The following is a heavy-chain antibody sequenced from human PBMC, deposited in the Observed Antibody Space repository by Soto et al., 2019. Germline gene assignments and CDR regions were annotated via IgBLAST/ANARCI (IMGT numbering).Heavy chain of an antibody. J-gene: IGHJ4*02. CDR3: ARQTGYNYPLNY. CDR2: ISSSSRTI. V-gene: IGHV3-11*01. Sequence: PGGSLRLSCAASGFTFSDYYMNWIRQAPGRGLEWISYISSSSRTIYYADSVKGRFTISRDNAENSLYLQMNSLRADDTAVYYCARQTGYNYPLNYGGRGTLVTVSS. D-gene: IGHD5-12*01. CDR1: GFTFSDYY.